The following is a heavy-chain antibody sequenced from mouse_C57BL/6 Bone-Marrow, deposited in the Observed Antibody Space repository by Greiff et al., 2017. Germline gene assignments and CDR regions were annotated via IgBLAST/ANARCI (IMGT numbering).Heavy chain of an antibody. CDR3: ARDGYYEYYFDY. V-gene: IGHV3-6*01. J-gene: IGHJ2*01. Sequence: EVQLVESGPGLVKPSQSLSLPCSVTGYSITSGYYWNWIRQFPGNKLEWMGYISYDGSNNYNPSLKNRISITRDTSKNQFFLKLNSVTTEDTATYYCARDGYYEYYFDYWGQGTTLTVSS. D-gene: IGHD2-4*01. CDR2: ISYDGSN. CDR1: GYSITSGYY.